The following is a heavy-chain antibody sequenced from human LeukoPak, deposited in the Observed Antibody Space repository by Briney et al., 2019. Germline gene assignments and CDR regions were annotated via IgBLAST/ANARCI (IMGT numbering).Heavy chain of an antibody. V-gene: IGHV3-30*18. CDR3: AKDQAAHIVGATPGDY. Sequence: GGSLRLSCAASGFTFSSYGMHWVRQAPGKGLEWVAVISYDGSNKYYADSVKGRFTISRDNSKNTLYLQMNSLRAEDTAVYYCAKDQAAHIVGATPGDYWGQGTLVTVSS. D-gene: IGHD1-26*01. CDR2: ISYDGSNK. J-gene: IGHJ4*02. CDR1: GFTFSSYG.